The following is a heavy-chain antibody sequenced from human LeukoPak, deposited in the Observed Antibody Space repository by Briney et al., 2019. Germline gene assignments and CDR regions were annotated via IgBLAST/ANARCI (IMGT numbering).Heavy chain of an antibody. CDR3: ARLYDSSGYWGSGYN. CDR2: INHSGST. V-gene: IGHV4-34*01. D-gene: IGHD3-22*01. Sequence: SETLSLTCAVYGGSFSGYYWSWIRQPPGKGLEWIGEINHSGSTNYNPSLKSRVTISVDTSKNQFSLKLSSVTAADTAVYYCARLYDSSGYWGSGYNWGQGTLVTVSS. CDR1: GGSFSGYY. J-gene: IGHJ4*02.